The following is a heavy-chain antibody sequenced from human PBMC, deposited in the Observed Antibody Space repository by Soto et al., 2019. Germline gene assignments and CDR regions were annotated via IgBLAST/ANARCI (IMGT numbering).Heavy chain of an antibody. Sequence: SETLSLTCAVSGGSISSSGYYWSWIRQHPGKGLEWIGYTYSSGNTYYNPSLKSRVTISLDTSNNPFSLKLSSVTAADTAVYYCARGCSSGAGQDYFDYWGQGTLVTVSS. V-gene: IGHV4-31*11. CDR2: TYSSGNT. D-gene: IGHD2-2*01. CDR1: GGSISSSGYY. CDR3: ARGCSSGAGQDYFDY. J-gene: IGHJ4*02.